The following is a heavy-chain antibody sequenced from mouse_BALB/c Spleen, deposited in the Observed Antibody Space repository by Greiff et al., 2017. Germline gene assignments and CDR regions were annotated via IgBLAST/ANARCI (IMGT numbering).Heavy chain of an antibody. J-gene: IGHJ3*01. CDR1: GFNIKDTY. Sequence: VQLQQSGAELVKPGASVKLSCTASGFNIKDTYMHWVKQRPEQGLEWIGRIDPANGNTKYDPKFQGKATITADTSSNTAYLQLSSLTSEDTAVYNGVGGDLFAYWGQGTLVTVSA. D-gene: IGHD1-1*02. V-gene: IGHV14-3*02. CDR3: VGGDLFAY. CDR2: IDPANGNT.